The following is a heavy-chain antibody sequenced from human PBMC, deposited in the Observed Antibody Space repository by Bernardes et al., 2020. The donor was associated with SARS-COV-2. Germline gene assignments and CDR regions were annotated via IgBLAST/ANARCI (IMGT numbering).Heavy chain of an antibody. Sequence: SETLSLTCAVDAGSFSGYYWTWIRQTPGKGLEWIGELDHSGSFNYSPSLKSRVSISADTSKNQLSLKLTSVTAADTAVYYCARSGFGPGSHYLGWGQGTLVTVSS. CDR3: ARSGFGPGSHYLG. V-gene: IGHV4-34*01. D-gene: IGHD3-10*01. CDR2: LDHSGSF. J-gene: IGHJ4*02. CDR1: AGSFSGYY.